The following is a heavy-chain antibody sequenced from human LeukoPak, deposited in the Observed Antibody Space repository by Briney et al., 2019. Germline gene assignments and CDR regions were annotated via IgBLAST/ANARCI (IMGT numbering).Heavy chain of an antibody. J-gene: IGHJ4*02. Sequence: PGGSLRLSCAASGFTFSSYAMSWVRQAPGKGLEWVSAISGSGGSAYYADSVKGRFTISRDNSKNTLYLQMNSLRAEDTAVYYCAKQDYDSSGYYLPGYFDYWGQGTLVTVSS. CDR2: ISGSGGSA. V-gene: IGHV3-23*01. CDR1: GFTFSSYA. D-gene: IGHD3-22*01. CDR3: AKQDYDSSGYYLPGYFDY.